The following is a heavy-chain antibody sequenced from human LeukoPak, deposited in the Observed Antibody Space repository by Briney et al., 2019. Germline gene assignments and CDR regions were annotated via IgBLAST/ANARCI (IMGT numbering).Heavy chain of an antibody. V-gene: IGHV4-59*01. Sequence: PSETLSLTCTVSGGSISSYYWSWIRQPPGKGLEWIGYIYYSGSTNYNPSLKRRVTISVDTSKNQFSLKLSSVTAADTAVYYCAREGDDSNGYYYYGRDVWGQETTVTVSS. CDR2: IYYSGST. J-gene: IGHJ6*02. CDR1: GGSISSYY. D-gene: IGHD3-22*01. CDR3: AREGDDSNGYYYYGRDV.